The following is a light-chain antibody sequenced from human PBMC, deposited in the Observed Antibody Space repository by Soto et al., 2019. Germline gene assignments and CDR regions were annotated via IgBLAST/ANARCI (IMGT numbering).Light chain of an antibody. CDR3: QQSYSTPT. J-gene: IGKJ1*01. CDR1: QSISSY. CDR2: AAS. Sequence: DIQMTQSPSSLSASVGDRVTITCRASQSISSYLNWYQQKPGKAPKLLIYAASSLQSGVPSRFSGSGSGTDFTLTISRLQPEAFATYYCQQSYSTPTFGQGTKVEIK. V-gene: IGKV1-39*01.